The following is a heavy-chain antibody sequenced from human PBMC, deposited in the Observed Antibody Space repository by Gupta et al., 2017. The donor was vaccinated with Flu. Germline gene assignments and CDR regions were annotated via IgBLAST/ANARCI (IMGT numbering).Heavy chain of an antibody. V-gene: IGHV1-69*06. CDR2: IIPIFGTA. Sequence: GLEWMGGIIPIFGTANYAQKFQGRVTITADKSTSTAYMELSSLRSEDTAVYYCASLGGCSSTSCLDYYYMDVWGKGTTVTVSS. J-gene: IGHJ6*03. D-gene: IGHD2-2*01. CDR3: ASLGGCSSTSCLDYYYMDV.